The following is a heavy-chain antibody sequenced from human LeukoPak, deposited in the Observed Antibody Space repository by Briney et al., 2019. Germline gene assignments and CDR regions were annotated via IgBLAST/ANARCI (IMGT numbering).Heavy chain of an antibody. CDR3: ARLDCTADSCYND. CDR2: INYSGSA. V-gene: IGHV4-59*08. J-gene: IGHJ4*02. Sequence: VRLQESGPRLVKPSDTLSFTCIVSGASISSDYWSWIRQPPGKGLEWIGYINYSGSAKYNPSLESRLTMSVDTSKQQISLKMRSVTAADTAIYYCARLDCTADSCYNDWSRGTLVTVSS. D-gene: IGHD2-2*02. CDR1: GASISSDY.